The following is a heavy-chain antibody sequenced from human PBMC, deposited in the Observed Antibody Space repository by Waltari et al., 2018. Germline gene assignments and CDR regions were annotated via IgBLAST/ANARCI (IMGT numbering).Heavy chain of an antibody. D-gene: IGHD6-19*01. CDR3: AREIEMADSPVGV. J-gene: IGHJ6*02. Sequence: QVQLVDSGGGVVRPGRSLRLSWSASGFTFSRSAMHWVRQAPGKGLEWVAVIWYDGSNKYYADSVKGRFTISRDNSKNTLYLQMNSLRAEDTAVYYCAREIEMADSPVGVWGQGTTVTVSS. CDR2: IWYDGSNK. CDR1: GFTFSRSA. V-gene: IGHV3-33*01.